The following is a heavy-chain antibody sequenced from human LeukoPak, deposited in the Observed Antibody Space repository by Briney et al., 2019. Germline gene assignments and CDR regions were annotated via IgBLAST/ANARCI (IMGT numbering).Heavy chain of an antibody. CDR1: GFTFSSYW. CDR3: AKTKRFGSSTSCYDY. J-gene: IGHJ4*02. V-gene: IGHV3-7*03. Sequence: PGGSLRLSCAASGFTFSSYWMSWVRQAPGKGLEWVANIKQDGSEKYYVDSVKGRFTISRDNSKNTLYLQMNSLRAEDTAVYYCAKTKRFGSSTSCYDYWGQGTLVTVSS. D-gene: IGHD2-2*01. CDR2: IKQDGSEK.